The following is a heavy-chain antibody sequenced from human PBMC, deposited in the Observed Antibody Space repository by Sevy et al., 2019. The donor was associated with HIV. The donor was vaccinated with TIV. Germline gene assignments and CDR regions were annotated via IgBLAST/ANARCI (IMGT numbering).Heavy chain of an antibody. CDR2: IYPGDSDT. D-gene: IGHD2-21*01. Sequence: GESLKISCKGSGYSFTSYWIGWVRQMAGKGLEWMGIIYPGDSDTRYSPSFQGQVTISADKSISTAYLQWSSLKASDTAMHYCARLVVNYYYGMDVWGQGTTVTVSS. J-gene: IGHJ6*02. CDR3: ARLVVNYYYGMDV. CDR1: GYSFTSYW. V-gene: IGHV5-51*01.